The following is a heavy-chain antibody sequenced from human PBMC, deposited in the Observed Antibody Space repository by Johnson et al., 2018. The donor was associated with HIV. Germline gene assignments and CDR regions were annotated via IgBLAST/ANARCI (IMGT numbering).Heavy chain of an antibody. Sequence: EVQLMESGGGVVRPGGSLRLSCAASGFTFDNYAMSWVRQAPGKGLEWVSGINWNGGSTGYADSVKGRFTISSDNAKNSLYLQMNSLRAEDTALYYCARVGYYYDSSGYYPHGAFDIWGQGTMVTVSS. CDR1: GFTFDNYA. V-gene: IGHV3-20*04. D-gene: IGHD3-22*01. CDR3: ARVGYYYDSSGYYPHGAFDI. CDR2: INWNGGST. J-gene: IGHJ3*02.